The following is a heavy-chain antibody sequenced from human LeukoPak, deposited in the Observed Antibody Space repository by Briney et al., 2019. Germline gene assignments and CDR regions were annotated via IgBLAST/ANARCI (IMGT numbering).Heavy chain of an antibody. CDR1: GLSFSSYG. J-gene: IGHJ4*02. CDR2: IWYDGSNK. V-gene: IGHV3-33*08. Sequence: GRSLRLSCAGAGLSFSSYGMHWVRQAPGKGLEWVAVIWYDGSNKYYADSVKGRFTISRDNSKNTLYLQMNSLRAEDTAVYYCARDIDYYDSSGYYWGQGTLVTVSS. D-gene: IGHD3-22*01. CDR3: ARDIDYYDSSGYY.